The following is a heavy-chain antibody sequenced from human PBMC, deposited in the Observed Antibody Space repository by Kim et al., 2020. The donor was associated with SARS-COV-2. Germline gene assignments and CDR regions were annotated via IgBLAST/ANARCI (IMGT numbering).Heavy chain of an antibody. CDR1: GFTFSSYS. V-gene: IGHV3-21*01. CDR3: ARGLDDPTYSYGYYFDY. J-gene: IGHJ4*02. Sequence: GGSLRLSCAASGFTFSSYSMNWVRQAPGKGLEWVSSISSSSSYIYYADSVKGRFTISRDNAKNSLYLQMNSLRAEDTAVYYCARGLDDPTYSYGYYFDYWGQGTLVTVSS. CDR2: ISSSSSYI. D-gene: IGHD5-18*01.